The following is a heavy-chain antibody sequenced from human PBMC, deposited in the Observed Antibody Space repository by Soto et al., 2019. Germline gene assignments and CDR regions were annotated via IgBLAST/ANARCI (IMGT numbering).Heavy chain of an antibody. Sequence: ASVKVSCKASGYTFTSYDINWVRQATGQGLEWMGWMNPNSGNTGYAQKFQGRVTMTRNTSISTAYMELSSLRSEDTAVYYCATGPYSGYDYDYWGQGTLVTVSS. J-gene: IGHJ4*02. CDR1: GYTFTSYD. CDR3: ATGPYSGYDYDY. V-gene: IGHV1-8*01. CDR2: MNPNSGNT. D-gene: IGHD5-12*01.